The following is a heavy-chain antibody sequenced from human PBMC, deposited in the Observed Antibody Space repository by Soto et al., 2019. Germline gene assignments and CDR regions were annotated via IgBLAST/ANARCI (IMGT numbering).Heavy chain of an antibody. CDR1: GGSISSYY. Sequence: PSETLSLTCTVSGGSISSYYWSWIRQPPGKGLEWIGYIYYSGSTNYNPSLKSRVTISVDTSKNQFSLKLSSVTAADTAVYYCARAIPAEYYYMDVWGKGTTVTVSS. D-gene: IGHD2-2*01. CDR3: ARAIPAEYYYMDV. J-gene: IGHJ6*03. CDR2: IYYSGST. V-gene: IGHV4-59*01.